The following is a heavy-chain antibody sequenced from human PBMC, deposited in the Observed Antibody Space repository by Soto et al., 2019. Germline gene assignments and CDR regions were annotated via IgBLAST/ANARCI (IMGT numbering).Heavy chain of an antibody. V-gene: IGHV1-2*04. Sequence: ASVKVSCKASGYTFTGYYMHWVRQAPGQGLEWMGWINPNSGGTNYAQKFQGWVTMTRDTSISTAYMELSSLRSDDTAVYYCARGLGFGEAGYYYYYMDVRGKGTTVTVSS. CDR1: GYTFTGYY. CDR2: INPNSGGT. CDR3: ARGLGFGEAGYYYYYMDV. J-gene: IGHJ6*03. D-gene: IGHD3-10*01.